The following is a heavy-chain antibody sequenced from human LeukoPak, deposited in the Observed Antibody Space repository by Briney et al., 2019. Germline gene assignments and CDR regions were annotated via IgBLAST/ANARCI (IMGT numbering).Heavy chain of an antibody. CDR3: ARDGYYYDSSGYPYGFDY. CDR1: GYTFTGYY. V-gene: IGHV1-2*02. D-gene: IGHD3-22*01. CDR2: INPNSGGT. J-gene: IGHJ4*02. Sequence: GASVKVSCKASGYTFTGYYMRWVRQAPGQGLEWMGWINPNSGGTNYAQKFQGRVTMTRDTSISTAYMELSRLRSDDTAVYYCARDGYYYDSSGYPYGFDYWGQGTLVTVSS.